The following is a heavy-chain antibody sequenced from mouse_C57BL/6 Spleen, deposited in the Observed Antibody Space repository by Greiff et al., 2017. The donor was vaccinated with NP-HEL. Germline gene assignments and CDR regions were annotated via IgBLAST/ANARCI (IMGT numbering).Heavy chain of an antibody. CDR3: ARASIYYYGSSLYYFDY. J-gene: IGHJ2*01. Sequence: VQRVESGAELMKPGASVKLSCKATGYTFTGYWIEWVKQRPGHGLEWIGEILPGSGSTNYNEKFKGKATFTADTSSNTAYMQLSSLTTEDSAIYYCARASIYYYGSSLYYFDYWGQGTTLTVSS. D-gene: IGHD1-1*01. V-gene: IGHV1-9*01. CDR1: GYTFTGYW. CDR2: ILPGSGST.